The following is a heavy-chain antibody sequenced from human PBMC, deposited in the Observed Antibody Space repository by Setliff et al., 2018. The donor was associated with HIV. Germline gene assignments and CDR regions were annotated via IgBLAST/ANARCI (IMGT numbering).Heavy chain of an antibody. D-gene: IGHD3-3*01. CDR1: GDSSSRGGFF. J-gene: IGHJ6*03. CDR3: ARASLDTIIGVNFYYMDV. Sequence: SETLSLTCTVSGDSSSRGGFFWNWIRQHPGKGLEWIRDMNYSGGSHYNPSLKSRVSIAVDRSKNQFSLKVTSVTAADTAVYSCARASLDTIIGVNFYYMDVWGKGTTVTVSS. CDR2: MNYSGGS. V-gene: IGHV4-31*03.